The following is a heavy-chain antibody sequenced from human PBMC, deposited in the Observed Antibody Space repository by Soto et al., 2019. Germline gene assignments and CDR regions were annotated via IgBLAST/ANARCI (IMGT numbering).Heavy chain of an antibody. J-gene: IGHJ6*02. CDR2: IYPGDSDT. CDR1: GYSFTSYW. V-gene: IGHV5-51*01. CDR3: ARQIDYSNDYYGMDV. Sequence: GESLKISCKGSGYSFTSYWIGWVRQMPGKGLEWMGIIYPGDSDTRYSPSFQGQVTISADKSISTAYLQWSSLKASDTAMYYCARQIDYSNDYYGMDVWGQGATVTISS. D-gene: IGHD4-4*01.